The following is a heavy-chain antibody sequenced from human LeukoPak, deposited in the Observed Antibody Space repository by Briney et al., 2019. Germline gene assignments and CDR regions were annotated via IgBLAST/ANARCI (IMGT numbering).Heavy chain of an antibody. CDR1: GGTFSSYA. CDR2: IIPIFGTA. V-gene: IGHV1-69*13. D-gene: IGHD2-2*01. Sequence: ASVKVSCKASGGTFSSYAISWVRQAPGQGLEWMGGIIPIFGTANYAQKFQGRVTITADESTSTAYMELSSLRSEDTAVYYCAGCETFTIDPADIVVVPAAIASYYYMDVWGKGTTVTVSS. J-gene: IGHJ6*03. CDR3: AGCETFTIDPADIVVVPAAIASYYYMDV.